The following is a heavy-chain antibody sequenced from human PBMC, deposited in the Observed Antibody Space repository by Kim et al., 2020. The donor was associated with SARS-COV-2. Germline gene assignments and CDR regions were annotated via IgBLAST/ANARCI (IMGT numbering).Heavy chain of an antibody. Sequence: SETLSLTCTVSGGSISVYYWTWIRQPAGKGLEWIGRIYTSGSSDYNPSLKSRVTMSVDTSKNQFSLNLKSVTAADTAVYYCARAPSNSLKVDPWGQGILV. V-gene: IGHV4-4*07. J-gene: IGHJ5*02. CDR3: ARAPSNSLKVDP. CDR1: GGSISVYY. D-gene: IGHD6-13*01. CDR2: IYTSGSS.